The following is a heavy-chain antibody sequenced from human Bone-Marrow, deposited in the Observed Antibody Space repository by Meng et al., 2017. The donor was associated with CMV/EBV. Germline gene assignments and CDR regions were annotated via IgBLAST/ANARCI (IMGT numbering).Heavy chain of an antibody. CDR1: GFTFSSYS. D-gene: IGHD5-18*01. CDR3: ARDREWIREEEWFHP. V-gene: IGHV3-21*01. CDR2: ISSSSSYI. Sequence: GESLKISCAASGFTFSSYSMNWVRQAPGKGLEWVSSISSSSSYIYYADSVKGRFTISRDNAKNSLYLQMNSLRAEDTAVYYCARDREWIREEEWFHPWGQGTLVTVSS. J-gene: IGHJ5*02.